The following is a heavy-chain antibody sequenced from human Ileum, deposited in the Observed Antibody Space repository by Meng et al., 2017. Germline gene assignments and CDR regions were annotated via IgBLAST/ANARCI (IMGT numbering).Heavy chain of an antibody. Sequence: GGSLRLSCAASGFTFSSYWMYWVRQAPGKGLVLVSTINSDGSSTYYADSVKGRFTISRDNAKNTLYLEMNSLRTEDTAVYYCSGSYFYWGQGTLVTVSS. CDR2: INSDGSST. CDR1: GFTFSSYW. CDR3: SGSYFY. V-gene: IGHV3-74*01. D-gene: IGHD3-10*01. J-gene: IGHJ4*02.